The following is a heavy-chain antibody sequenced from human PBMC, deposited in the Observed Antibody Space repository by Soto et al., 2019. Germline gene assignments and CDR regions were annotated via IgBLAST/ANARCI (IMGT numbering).Heavy chain of an antibody. CDR1: GFAFTNYP. CDR2: ISGSGGST. Sequence: EVQVLDSGGGLVQPGGSLRLSCAASGFAFTNYPMAWVRQAPAKGLEWVSTISGSGGSTFYADSVKGRFTISTDNSKNPVYLQMKSLRVEDTAVNYCTKRPLTVEGSYFDYWGQGTLVTVSS. D-gene: IGHD3-10*01. CDR3: TKRPLTVEGSYFDY. J-gene: IGHJ4*02. V-gene: IGHV3-23*01.